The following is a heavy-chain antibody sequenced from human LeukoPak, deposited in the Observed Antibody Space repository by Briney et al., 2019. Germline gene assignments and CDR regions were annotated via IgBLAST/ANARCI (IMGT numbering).Heavy chain of an antibody. CDR2: IKQDGSEK. CDR3: ARGGGLDV. J-gene: IGHJ6*02. Sequence: GGSLRLSCAASGFTFSDYWMNWVRQAPGKGLEWLANIKQDGSEKYYVDSVKGRFTISRDNAKNSLYLQMSNLRAEDTAVYFCARGGGLDVWGQGATVTVSS. CDR1: GFTFSDYW. D-gene: IGHD3-16*01. V-gene: IGHV3-7*03.